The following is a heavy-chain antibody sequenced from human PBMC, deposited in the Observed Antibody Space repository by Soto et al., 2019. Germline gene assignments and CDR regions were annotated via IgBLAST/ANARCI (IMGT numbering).Heavy chain of an antibody. CDR1: GGTFSNSA. D-gene: IGHD5-12*01. V-gene: IGHV1-69*12. CDR3: ASDKDRLQLGGNYYYMLDV. J-gene: IGHJ6*02. CDR2: SMPIFRTP. Sequence: QVQLEQSGAEVKKPGSSVKVSCKASGGTFSNSAISWVRQAPGQGLEWRGGSMPIFRTPDYAQKFQGRVTITADESTSTAYMELRGLRSDDTAVYYCASDKDRLQLGGNYYYMLDVWGQGTTVTVSS.